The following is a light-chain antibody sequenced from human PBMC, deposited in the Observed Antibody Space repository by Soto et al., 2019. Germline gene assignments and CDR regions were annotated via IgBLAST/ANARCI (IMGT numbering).Light chain of an antibody. V-gene: IGKV3D-20*02. CDR3: QQRSNCPLT. J-gene: IGKJ4*01. Sequence: ESVFTQAPCTLSLSPGERDTLSCRASQSVSSSYLAWYQQKPGQAPRLLIYGASSRATGIPDRFSGSGSGTDFTLTISSLEPEDFAVYYCQQRSNCPLTFGQGTKVDI. CDR2: GAS. CDR1: QSVSSSY.